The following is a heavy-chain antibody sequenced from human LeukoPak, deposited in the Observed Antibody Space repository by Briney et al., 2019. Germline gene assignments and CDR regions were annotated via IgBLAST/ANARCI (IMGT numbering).Heavy chain of an antibody. V-gene: IGHV3-66*01. CDR2: IYSGGST. Sequence: PGGSLRLSCAASGFTVSSNYMSWVRQAPGKGLEWVSVIYSGGSTYYADSVKGRFTISRDNSKNTLCLQMNSLRAEDTAVYYCARDRGSGWYPDAFDIWGQGTMVTVSS. CDR1: GFTVSSNY. J-gene: IGHJ3*02. CDR3: ARDRGSGWYPDAFDI. D-gene: IGHD6-19*01.